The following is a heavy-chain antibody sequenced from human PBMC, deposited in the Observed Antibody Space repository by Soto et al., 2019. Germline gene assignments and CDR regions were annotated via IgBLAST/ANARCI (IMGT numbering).Heavy chain of an antibody. CDR1: GYTFTSYD. J-gene: IGHJ4*02. CDR2: MNPNSGNT. D-gene: IGHD5-12*01. Sequence: ASVKVSCKASGYTFTSYDINWVRQATGQGLEWMGWMNPNSGNTGYAQKFQGRVTMTRNTSTSTVYMELSSLRSEDTAVYYCARGVRGYSAYVPGYWGQGTLVTVSS. CDR3: ARGVRGYSAYVPGY. V-gene: IGHV1-8*01.